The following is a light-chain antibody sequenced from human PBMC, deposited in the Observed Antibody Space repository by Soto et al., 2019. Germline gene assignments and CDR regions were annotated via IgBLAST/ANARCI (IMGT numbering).Light chain of an antibody. CDR3: QQYNSYPWT. CDR2: EAS. J-gene: IGKJ1*01. Sequence: DIQMTQSPSTLSASVGDRVTITCRASQSVSTWLAWYQLKPGQAPELLISEASNLQSGVPSRFSGSESGTEFTLTISSLQPDDFATYYCQQYNSYPWTFGQGTKVEIK. CDR1: QSVSTW. V-gene: IGKV1-5*03.